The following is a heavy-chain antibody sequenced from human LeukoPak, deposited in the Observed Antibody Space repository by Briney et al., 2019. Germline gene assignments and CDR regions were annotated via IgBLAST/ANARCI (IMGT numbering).Heavy chain of an antibody. V-gene: IGHV3-73*01. J-gene: IGHJ4*02. Sequence: GGSLRLSCAASGFTFSGSAMHWVRQSPGKGLEWVGRIRSKANDHATAYAASVRGRFTISRDDSKNTAYLQMNSLKTEDTAVYYCTRHVWDSGRDYWGQGTLVTVSS. CDR3: TRHVWDSGRDY. CDR1: GFTFSGSA. CDR2: IRSKANDHAT. D-gene: IGHD6-19*01.